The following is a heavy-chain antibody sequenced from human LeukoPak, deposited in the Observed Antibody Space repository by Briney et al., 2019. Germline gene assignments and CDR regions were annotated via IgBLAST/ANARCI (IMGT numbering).Heavy chain of an antibody. V-gene: IGHV1-2*02. CDR2: INPNSGGT. CDR1: GYTFTGYY. D-gene: IGHD2-2*01. CDR3: ARGQDRSSTSCYQY. Sequence: GASVKVSCKASGYTFTGYYMHWVRQAPGQGLEWMGWINPNSGGTNYAQKFQGRVTMTRDTSISTAYMELSRLRSDDTAVYYCARGQDRSSTSCYQYWGQGTLDTVSS. J-gene: IGHJ4*02.